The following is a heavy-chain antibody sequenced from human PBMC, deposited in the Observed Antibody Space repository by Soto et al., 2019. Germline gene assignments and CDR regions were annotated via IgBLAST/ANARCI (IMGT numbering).Heavy chain of an antibody. CDR1: GSQLIIYP. J-gene: IGHJ4*01. D-gene: IGHD3-22*01. V-gene: IGHV3-23*01. CDR2: ISGSGGST. CDR3: AREDSGCVSPFDF. Sequence: PGGPLTLSSTASGSQLIIYPMSWVRQAAGKGLEWVSAISGSGGSTYYADTVKGRFTISRDNSKNTLYLQMNSLRAEDTALYYCAREDSGCVSPFDFWGHGTLVTVSS.